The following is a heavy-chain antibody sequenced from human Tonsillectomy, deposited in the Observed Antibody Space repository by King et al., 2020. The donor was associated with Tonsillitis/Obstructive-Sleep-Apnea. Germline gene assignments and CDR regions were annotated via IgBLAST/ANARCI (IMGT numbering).Heavy chain of an antibody. CDR3: ARSYYFGSGSPNNMDV. D-gene: IGHD3-10*01. CDR1: GGSISSYY. CDR2: IYYSGST. Sequence: QLQESGPGLVKPSETLSLTCTVSGGSISSYYWSWIRPPPRKGLEWIGYIYYSGSTNYNPSLKSRVTISVDTSKNQFSLKLSSVTAADTAVYYCARSYYFGSGSPNNMDVGGKGTTVTVSS. V-gene: IGHV4-59*08. J-gene: IGHJ6*03.